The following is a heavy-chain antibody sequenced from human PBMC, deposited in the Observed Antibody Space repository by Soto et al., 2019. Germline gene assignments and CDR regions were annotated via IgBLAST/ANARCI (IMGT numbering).Heavy chain of an antibody. V-gene: IGHV3-13*01. CDR3: ARGGYSWANYYYYGMDV. J-gene: IGHJ6*02. D-gene: IGHD5-18*01. CDR2: IGTAGDT. CDR1: GFTFSSYD. Sequence: GGSLRLSCAASGFTFSSYDMHWVRQATGKGLEWVSAIGTAGDTYYPGSVKGRFTISRENAKNSLYLQMNSLRAEDTAVYYCARGGYSWANYYYYGMDVWGQGTTVTVSS.